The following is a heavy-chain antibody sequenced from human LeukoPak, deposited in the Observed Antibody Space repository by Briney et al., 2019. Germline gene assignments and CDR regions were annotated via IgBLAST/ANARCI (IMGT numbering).Heavy chain of an antibody. D-gene: IGHD6-13*01. CDR2: TYYRSKWYN. CDR3: ARTQQLVNFDY. V-gene: IGHV6-1*01. J-gene: IGHJ4*02. Sequence: SRGLXGLGRTYYRSKWYNDYAVSVKSRIAINPDTSKNQFSLQLNSVTPEDTAVYYCARTQQLVNFDYWGQGTLVTVSS.